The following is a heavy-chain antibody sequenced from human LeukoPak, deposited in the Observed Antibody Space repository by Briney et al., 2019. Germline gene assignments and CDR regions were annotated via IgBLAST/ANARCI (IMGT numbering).Heavy chain of an antibody. J-gene: IGHJ4*02. V-gene: IGHV3-30*02. D-gene: IGHD2-15*01. CDR3: ARVLDSSSSRYQAFPY. CDR1: GFTFSRHG. CDR2: IRYDGSDK. Sequence: GGSLRLSCAASGFTFSRHGMHWVRQAPGKGLEWVAFIRYDGSDKYYADSVKGRFTIFRDNAKNSLYLQMNSLRAEDTAVYYCARVLDSSSSRYQAFPYWGQGTLVTVSS.